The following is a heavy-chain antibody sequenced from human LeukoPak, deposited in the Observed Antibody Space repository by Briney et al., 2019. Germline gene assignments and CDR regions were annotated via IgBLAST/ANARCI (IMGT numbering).Heavy chain of an antibody. Sequence: ASVKVSCKASGYTFTSNYIHWVRQAPGQGLEWMGMIYPRDGSTSYAQKFQGRVTVSRDTSTSTVHMELSGLRSEDTAVYYCARDQEGFDYWGQGTLVTVSS. J-gene: IGHJ4*02. CDR1: GYTFTSNY. CDR3: ARDQEGFDY. CDR2: IYPRDGST. V-gene: IGHV1-46*01.